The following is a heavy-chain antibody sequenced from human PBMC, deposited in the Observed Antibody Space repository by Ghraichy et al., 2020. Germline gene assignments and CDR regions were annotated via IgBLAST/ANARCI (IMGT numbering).Heavy chain of an antibody. CDR3: ARPRAHYYDSSGYIQKEFQH. J-gene: IGHJ1*01. D-gene: IGHD3-22*01. V-gene: IGHV4-34*01. CDR1: GGSFSGYY. Sequence: SETLSLTCAVYGGSFSGYYWSWIRQHPGKGLEWIGEINHSGSTNYNPSLKSRVTISVDTSKNQFSLKLSSVTAADTAVYYCARPRAHYYDSSGYIQKEFQHWGQGTLVTVSS. CDR2: INHSGST.